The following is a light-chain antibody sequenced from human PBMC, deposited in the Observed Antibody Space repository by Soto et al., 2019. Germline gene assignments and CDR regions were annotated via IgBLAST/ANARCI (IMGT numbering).Light chain of an antibody. J-gene: IGLJ3*02. CDR3: CSYAGSSTWV. CDR1: SNDVGGYNY. CDR2: DVN. V-gene: IGLV2-11*01. Sequence: QSALTQPRSVSGSPGQSVTISCTGTSNDVGGYNYVSWYQQHPGKAPKPLISDVNKRPSGVPDRFSGSKSGNTASLIISGLQAEDEADYYCCSYAGSSTWVFGGGTKLTVL.